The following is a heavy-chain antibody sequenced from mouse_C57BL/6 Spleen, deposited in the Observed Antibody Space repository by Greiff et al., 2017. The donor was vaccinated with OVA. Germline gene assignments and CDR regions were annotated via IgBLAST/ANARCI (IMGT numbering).Heavy chain of an antibody. CDR1: GFTFSSYG. V-gene: IGHV5-6*01. J-gene: IGHJ4*01. D-gene: IGHD2-1*01. CDR3: ARLGYYGNYGAMDY. Sequence: EVQRVESGGDLVKPGGSLKLSCAASGFTFSSYGMSWVRQTPDKRLEWVATISSGGSYTYYPDSVKGRFTISRDNAKNTLYLQMSSLKSEDTAMYYCARLGYYGNYGAMDYWGQGTSVTVSS. CDR2: ISSGGSYT.